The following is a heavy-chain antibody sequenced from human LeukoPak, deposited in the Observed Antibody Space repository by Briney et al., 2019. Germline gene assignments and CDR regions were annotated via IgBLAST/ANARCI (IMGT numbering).Heavy chain of an antibody. CDR1: GGSISSYY. Sequence: SETLSLTCTVSGGSISSYYWSWIRQPPGKGQEWIGYIYYSGSTNYNPSLKSRVTISVDTSKNQFSLKLSSVTAADTAVYYCAREEAAAGADDAFDIWGQGTMVTVSS. J-gene: IGHJ3*02. V-gene: IGHV4-59*01. D-gene: IGHD6-13*01. CDR2: IYYSGST. CDR3: AREEAAAGADDAFDI.